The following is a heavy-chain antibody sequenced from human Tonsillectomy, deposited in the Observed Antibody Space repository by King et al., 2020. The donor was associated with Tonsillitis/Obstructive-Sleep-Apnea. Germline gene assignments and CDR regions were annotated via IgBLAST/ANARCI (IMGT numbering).Heavy chain of an antibody. V-gene: IGHV3-48*03. CDR1: GFTFSTYE. CDR2: ISSSGRSI. CDR3: ARAEGHCSSTSCYEDHYYGMDV. D-gene: IGHD2-2*01. J-gene: IGHJ6*02. Sequence: QLVQSGGGLVQPGGSLRLSCAASGFTFSTYEMNWVRQAPGKGLEWVAFISSSGRSIYYADSVKGRFTISRDNAKNSLYLQMNSLRAEATAVYYCARAEGHCSSTSCYEDHYYGMDVWGQGTTVTVSS.